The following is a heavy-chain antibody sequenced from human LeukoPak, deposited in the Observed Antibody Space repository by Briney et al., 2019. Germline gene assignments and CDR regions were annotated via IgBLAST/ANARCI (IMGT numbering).Heavy chain of an antibody. J-gene: IGHJ4*02. CDR2: IYYSGST. CDR3: ARHETMVRGAPPYYFDY. Sequence: KPSETLSLTCTVSGGSISSSIYYWGWIRQPPGKGLEWIGSIYYSGSTYYNPSLKSRVTISVDTSKNQFSLKLSSVTAADTAVYYCARHETMVRGAPPYYFDYWGLGTLVTVSS. CDR1: GGSISSSIYY. V-gene: IGHV4-39*01. D-gene: IGHD3-10*01.